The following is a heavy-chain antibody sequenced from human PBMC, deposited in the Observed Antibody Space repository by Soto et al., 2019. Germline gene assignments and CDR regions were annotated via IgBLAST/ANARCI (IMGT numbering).Heavy chain of an antibody. V-gene: IGHV4-30-4*01. CDR3: ARGDHATVTTRRWYFDL. CDR1: GGSISSGDYY. D-gene: IGHD4-17*01. Sequence: QVQLQESGPGLVKPSQTLSLTCTVSGGSISSGDYYWSWIRQPPGKGLEWIGYIYYSGSTYYNPSLQSPVNISVDTSKNQFSLKLSSVTAADTAVYYCARGDHATVTTRRWYFDLWGRGTLVTVSS. CDR2: IYYSGST. J-gene: IGHJ2*01.